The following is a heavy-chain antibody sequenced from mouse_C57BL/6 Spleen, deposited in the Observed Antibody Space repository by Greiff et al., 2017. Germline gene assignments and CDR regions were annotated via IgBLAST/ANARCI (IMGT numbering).Heavy chain of an antibody. Sequence: EVQLQQSGPELVKPGASVKIPCKASGYTFTDYNMDWVKQSHGKSLEWIGDINPNNGGTIYNQKFKGKATLTVDKSSSTAYMELRSLTSEDTAVYYCARFPFYYGNYEGPYFDYWGQGTTLTVSS. CDR1: GYTFTDYN. V-gene: IGHV1-18*01. CDR2: INPNNGGT. CDR3: ARFPFYYGNYEGPYFDY. D-gene: IGHD2-1*01. J-gene: IGHJ2*01.